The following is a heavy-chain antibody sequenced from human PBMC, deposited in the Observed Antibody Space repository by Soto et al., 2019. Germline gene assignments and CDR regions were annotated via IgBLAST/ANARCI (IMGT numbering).Heavy chain of an antibody. V-gene: IGHV4-4*02. J-gene: IGHJ6*02. CDR1: GDSISSSNW. CDR2: IYHSGST. CDR3: ARVSGSYYYGMDV. D-gene: IGHD1-26*01. Sequence: PSETLSLTCAVSGDSISSSNWWSWVRQPPGKGLEWIGEIYHSGSTNYNPSLKSRVLISVDKSKNQFFLKLTSVTAADTAVYYCARVSGSYYYGMDVWDQGTTVTVSS.